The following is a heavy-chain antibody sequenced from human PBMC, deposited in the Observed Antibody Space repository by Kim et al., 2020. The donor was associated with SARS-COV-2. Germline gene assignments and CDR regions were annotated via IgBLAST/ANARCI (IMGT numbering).Heavy chain of an antibody. CDR3: ASDDYGDQRIFDY. Sequence: YNPPLKSRVTTSVDTSKNQFSLKLSSVTAADTAVYYCASDDYGDQRIFDYWGQGTLVTVSS. V-gene: IGHV4-39*01. D-gene: IGHD4-17*01. J-gene: IGHJ4*02.